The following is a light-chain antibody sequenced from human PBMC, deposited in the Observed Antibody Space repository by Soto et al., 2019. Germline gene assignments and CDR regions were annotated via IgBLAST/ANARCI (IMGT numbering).Light chain of an antibody. J-gene: IGLJ1*01. V-gene: IGLV2-14*01. CDR1: SSDIGGYNY. Sequence: QSVLTQPASVSGSPGQSITISCTGTSSDIGGYNYVSWYQQHPGKAPKLMIYEVSNRPSGVSNHFSGSKSGNTASLTISGLQAEDEADYYCSSYTTTYTPLYVFGTGTKVTVL. CDR2: EVS. CDR3: SSYTTTYTPLYV.